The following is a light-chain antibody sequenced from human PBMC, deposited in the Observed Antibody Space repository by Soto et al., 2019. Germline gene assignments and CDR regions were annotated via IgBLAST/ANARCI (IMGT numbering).Light chain of an antibody. V-gene: IGKV1-39*01. CDR1: QSISSY. CDR2: AAS. CDR3: QQSYSTPRT. Sequence: DIQMTQTPSSLSASVGDRVTITCRASQSISSYLNWYQQKPGKAPKLLIYAASSLQSGVPSRFSGSGSGTDFTLTISSLQPEDFATYYCQQSYSTPRTFGQGTEADI. J-gene: IGKJ1*01.